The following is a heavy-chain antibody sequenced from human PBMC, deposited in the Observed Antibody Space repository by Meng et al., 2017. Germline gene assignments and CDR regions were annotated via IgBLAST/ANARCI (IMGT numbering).Heavy chain of an antibody. CDR3: ARVALAESSSGDWGAFDI. J-gene: IGHJ3*02. CDR2: ISSSSSYI. Sequence: GGSLRLSCAASGFTFSSYSMNWVRQAPGKGLEWVSSISSSSSYIYYADSVKGRFTISRDNAKNSLYLQMNSLRAEDTAVYYCARVALAESSSGDWGAFDIWGQGTMVTVSS. V-gene: IGHV3-21*01. CDR1: GFTFSSYS. D-gene: IGHD6-13*01.